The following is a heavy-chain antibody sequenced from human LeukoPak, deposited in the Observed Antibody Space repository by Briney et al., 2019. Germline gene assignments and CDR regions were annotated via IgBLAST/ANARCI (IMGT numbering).Heavy chain of an antibody. CDR1: GGTFISYA. Sequence: SVKVSCKASGGTFISYAISWVRQAPGQGLEWMGGIIPIFGTANYAQKFQGRVTITADESTSTAYMELSSLRSEDTAVYYCARSLGFGDRNWFDPWGQGTLVTVSS. V-gene: IGHV1-69*13. CDR2: IIPIFGTA. CDR3: ARSLGFGDRNWFDP. D-gene: IGHD3-10*01. J-gene: IGHJ5*02.